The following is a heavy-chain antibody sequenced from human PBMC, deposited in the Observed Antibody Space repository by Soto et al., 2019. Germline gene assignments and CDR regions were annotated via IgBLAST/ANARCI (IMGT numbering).Heavy chain of an antibody. Sequence: GGSLRLSCTASGFTFGDYAMSWVRQAPGKGLECLGFIRNKDYGGTTEYAASVKGRFTISRDDSKSIAYLQMNSLKTEDTAVYYCSRAGGSGWGYYFDYWGQGTLVTVSS. CDR2: IRNKDYGGTT. J-gene: IGHJ4*02. CDR3: SRAGGSGWGYYFDY. CDR1: GFTFGDYA. V-gene: IGHV3-49*04. D-gene: IGHD6-19*01.